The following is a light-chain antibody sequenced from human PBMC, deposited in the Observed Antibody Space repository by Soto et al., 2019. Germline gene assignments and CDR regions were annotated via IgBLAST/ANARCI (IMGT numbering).Light chain of an antibody. J-gene: IGKJ4*01. CDR3: QQYDSLPPT. CDR2: DAA. V-gene: IGKV1-33*01. CDR1: QDINRY. Sequence: DIQLTQSPSSLSASVGDRVTITCQASQDINRYVNWYQQQLGKAPKLLMFDAATLESGVPSRFSGSGSGTEFTLTIRSLQPEDFATYFCQQYDSLPPTFGGGTKVDIQ.